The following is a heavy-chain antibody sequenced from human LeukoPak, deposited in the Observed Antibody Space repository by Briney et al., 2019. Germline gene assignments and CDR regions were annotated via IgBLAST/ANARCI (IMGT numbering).Heavy chain of an antibody. CDR1: GFIFSDYY. CDR2: ITSTASSM. V-gene: IGHV3-11*04. D-gene: IGHD3-10*02. J-gene: IGHJ6*04. Sequence: PGGSLRLSCAASGFIFSDYYMSWIRQAPGKGLEWISYITSTASSMYYADSVKGRFTISRDNAKNSLYLQMNSLRAEDTAVYYCAELGITMIGGAWGKGTTVTISS. CDR3: AELGITMIGGA.